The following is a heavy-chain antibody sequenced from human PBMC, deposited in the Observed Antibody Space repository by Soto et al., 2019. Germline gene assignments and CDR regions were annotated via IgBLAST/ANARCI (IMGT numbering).Heavy chain of an antibody. Sequence: ASVKVSCKASGGTFRSYAISWVRQAPGQGLEWMGGIIPIFGTANYAQKFQGRVTITADESTSTAYMELSSLRSEDTAVYYCAREEMATITVYYYYGMDVWGQGTTVTVSS. D-gene: IGHD5-12*01. J-gene: IGHJ6*02. V-gene: IGHV1-69*13. CDR3: AREEMATITVYYYYGMDV. CDR2: IIPIFGTA. CDR1: GGTFRSYA.